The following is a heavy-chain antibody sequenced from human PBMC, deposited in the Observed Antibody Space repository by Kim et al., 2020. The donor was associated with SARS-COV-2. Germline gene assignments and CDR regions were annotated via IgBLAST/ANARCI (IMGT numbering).Heavy chain of an antibody. J-gene: IGHJ4*02. Sequence: YYADPVKGRFTISRDNSKNTLYLQMNSLRAEDTAVYYCAKETITGTTFDYWGQGTLVTVSS. V-gene: IGHV3-23*01. CDR3: AKETITGTTFDY. D-gene: IGHD1-20*01.